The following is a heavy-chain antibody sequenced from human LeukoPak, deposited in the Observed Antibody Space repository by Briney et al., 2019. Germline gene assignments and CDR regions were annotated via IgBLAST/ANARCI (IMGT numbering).Heavy chain of an antibody. J-gene: IGHJ4*02. CDR1: GGSISSGSYY. CDR2: IYTSGST. V-gene: IGHV4-61*02. Sequence: PSETLSLTCTVSGGSISSGSYYWSWIRQPAGKGLEWIGRIYTSGSTYHNPSLKSRVTISVDMSKIQFSLKLTSVTAADTAVYYCARNPTVGANRWFDYWGQGTLVTVSS. CDR3: ARNPTVGANRWFDY. D-gene: IGHD1-26*01.